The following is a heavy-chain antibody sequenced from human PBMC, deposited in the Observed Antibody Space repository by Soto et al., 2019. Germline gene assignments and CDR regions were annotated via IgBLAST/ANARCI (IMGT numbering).Heavy chain of an antibody. CDR1: GFTFSSYA. Sequence: GGSLRLSYSASGFTFSSYAMHWVRQAPGKGLEYVSAISSNGGSTYYADSVKGRFTISRDNSKNTLYLQMSSLRAEDTAVYYCVRGISQRYYYYGMDVWGQGTTVTVSS. CDR2: ISSNGGST. V-gene: IGHV3-64D*08. J-gene: IGHJ6*02. CDR3: VRGISQRYYYYGMDV.